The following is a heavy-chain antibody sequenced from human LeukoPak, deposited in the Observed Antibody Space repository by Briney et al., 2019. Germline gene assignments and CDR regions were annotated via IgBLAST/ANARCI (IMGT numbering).Heavy chain of an antibody. CDR3: ARDRRITTTGTSGFDY. Sequence: SQTLSLTFAISGDSVSTNSAARNWIRLSPSRGLEWLGRTYYRSKWYNDYAVSVKSRITINPDTSKNQFSLQLNSVTPEDTAVYYCARDRRITTTGTSGFDYWGQGALVTVSS. J-gene: IGHJ4*02. CDR2: TYYRSKWYN. CDR1: GDSVSTNSAA. D-gene: IGHD6-13*01. V-gene: IGHV6-1*01.